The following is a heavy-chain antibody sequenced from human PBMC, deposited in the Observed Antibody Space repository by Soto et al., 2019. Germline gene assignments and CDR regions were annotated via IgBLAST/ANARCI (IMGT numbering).Heavy chain of an antibody. D-gene: IGHD2-15*01. Sequence: ASVKVSCKASGYTFTGYYMHWVRQAPGQRLEWMGWINAGNGNTKYSQKFQGRVTITRDTSASTAYMELSSLRSEDTAVYYCARVRRAATYYYYYGMDVWGQGTTVTVSS. CDR1: GYTFTGYY. CDR3: ARVRRAATYYYYYGMDV. CDR2: INAGNGNT. J-gene: IGHJ6*02. V-gene: IGHV1-3*01.